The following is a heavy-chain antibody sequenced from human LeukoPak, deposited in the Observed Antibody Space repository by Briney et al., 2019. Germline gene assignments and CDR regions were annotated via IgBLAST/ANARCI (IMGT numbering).Heavy chain of an antibody. CDR1: GYSFTSYW. Sequence: GESLKISCKGSGYSFTSYWITWVRQMPGKGLEWMGRIDPSDSYTNYSPSFQGHVTISVDKSISTAYLQWSSLKASDTAMYYCARRDRYSWYSFDYWGQATLVTASS. CDR3: ARRDRYSWYSFDY. J-gene: IGHJ4*02. D-gene: IGHD6-13*01. CDR2: IDPSDSYT. V-gene: IGHV5-10-1*01.